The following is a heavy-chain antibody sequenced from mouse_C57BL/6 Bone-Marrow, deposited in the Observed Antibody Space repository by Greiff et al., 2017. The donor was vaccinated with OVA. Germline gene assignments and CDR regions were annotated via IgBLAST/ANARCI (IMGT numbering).Heavy chain of an antibody. Sequence: VQLQQPGAELVKPGASVKMSCKASGYTFTSYWITWVKQRPGQGLEWIGDIYPGSGSTNYNEKFKSKATLTVATSSSTAYMQISGLTDEDSAIYYCAKAFAYWGQGTLVTVSA. V-gene: IGHV1-55*01. CDR2: IYPGSGST. J-gene: IGHJ3*01. CDR1: GYTFTSYW. CDR3: AKAFAY.